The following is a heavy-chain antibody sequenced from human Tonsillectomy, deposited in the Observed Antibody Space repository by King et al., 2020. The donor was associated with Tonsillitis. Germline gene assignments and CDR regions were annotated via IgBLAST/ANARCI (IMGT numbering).Heavy chain of an antibody. J-gene: IGHJ4*02. CDR1: GFTFSAYG. Sequence: VQLVESGGGVVQPGRSLRLSCAASGFTFSAYGMHWVRQAPGKGLEWVALISYDGSNKYYADSVKGRFTISRDNSKNTLYLQMNSLRAEETAVYYCATDRFSPQGLWGFWFDYWGQGTLVTVSS. V-gene: IGHV3-30*03. D-gene: IGHD6-19*01. CDR3: ATDRFSPQGLWGFWFDY. CDR2: ISYDGSNK.